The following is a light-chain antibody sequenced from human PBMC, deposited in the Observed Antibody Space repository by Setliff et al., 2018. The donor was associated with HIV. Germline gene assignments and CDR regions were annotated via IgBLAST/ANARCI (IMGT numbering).Light chain of an antibody. CDR1: SSNIGSNT. Sequence: QSALTQPPSASGTPGQRVTISCSGSSSNIGSNTVNWYQQLPGTAPKLLIYRNNQRPSGVPDRFSGSKSGTSASLAISGLQAEDEADYYCAAGDDSLNSYVFGTGTKGTVL. J-gene: IGLJ1*01. CDR3: AAGDDSLNSYV. CDR2: RNN. V-gene: IGLV1-44*01.